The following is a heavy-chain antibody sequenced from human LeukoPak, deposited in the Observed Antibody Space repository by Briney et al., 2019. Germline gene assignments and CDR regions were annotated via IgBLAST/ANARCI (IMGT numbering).Heavy chain of an antibody. J-gene: IGHJ6*02. CDR2: IWYDESDK. CDR3: ARDRALSYFYYGMDV. Sequence: GGSLRLSCVASGFTLRTYGMHWVRQAPGKGLEWVAVIWYDESDKNYADSVKGRFTISRDNAKNTLYLQMNSLRAEDTAVYYCARDRALSYFYYGMDVWGQGTTVTVSS. V-gene: IGHV3-33*01. CDR1: GFTLRTYG. D-gene: IGHD3-10*01.